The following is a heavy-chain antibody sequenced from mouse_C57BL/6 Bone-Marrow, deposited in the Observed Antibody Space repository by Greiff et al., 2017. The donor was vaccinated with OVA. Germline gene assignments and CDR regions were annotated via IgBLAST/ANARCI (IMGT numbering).Heavy chain of an antibody. CDR3: ARGPSPYWYFDV. J-gene: IGHJ1*03. V-gene: IGHV5-4*03. CDR2: ISDGGSYT. CDR1: GFTFSSYA. Sequence: EVKLVESGGGLVKPGGSLKLSCAASGFTFSSYAMSWVRQTPEKRLEWVATISDGGSYTYYPDNVKGRFTISRDNAKNNLYLQMSHLKSEDTAMYYCARGPSPYWYFDVWGTGTTVTVSS.